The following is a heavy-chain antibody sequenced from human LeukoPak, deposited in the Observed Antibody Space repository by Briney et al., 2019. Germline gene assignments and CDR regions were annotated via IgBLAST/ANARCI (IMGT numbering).Heavy chain of an antibody. J-gene: IGHJ4*02. V-gene: IGHV3-23*01. CDR3: AKAAPSTVVTGGYFDY. CDR1: GFTFNIYA. D-gene: IGHD4-23*01. Sequence: GGSLRLSCAASGFTFNIYAMSWVRQAPGKGLEWVSAISGRGDTTYYADSMKGRFTFSRDNSKNTLYLQMNSLRAEDTAVYYCAKAAPSTVVTGGYFDYWGQGTLVTVSS. CDR2: ISGRGDTT.